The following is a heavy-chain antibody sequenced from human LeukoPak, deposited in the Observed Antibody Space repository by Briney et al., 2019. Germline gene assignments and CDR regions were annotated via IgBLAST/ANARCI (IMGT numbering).Heavy chain of an antibody. D-gene: IGHD5-24*01. V-gene: IGHV4-30-4*01. Sequence: SETLSLTCSVSGGSINTDNYYWSWIRQPPGKGLEWIGYIFHTGSTYYSPSLKSRVTISVDTSKNQFSLKLSSVTAADTAVYYCARRDGDYWGQGTLVTVSS. CDR2: IFHTGST. CDR1: GGSINTDNYY. J-gene: IGHJ4*02. CDR3: ARRDGDY.